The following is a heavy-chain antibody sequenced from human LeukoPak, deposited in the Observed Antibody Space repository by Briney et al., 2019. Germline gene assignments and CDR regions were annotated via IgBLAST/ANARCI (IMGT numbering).Heavy chain of an antibody. Sequence: RAGGSLRLSSAASGFTFVDYAGHWVRQAPGKGLEWVSLISGDGGSTYYADSVKGRFTISRDNSKNSLYLQMNSLRTEDTALYYCARDSDQITIVLGATLGFDPWGQGTLVTVSS. CDR1: GFTFVDYA. CDR2: ISGDGGST. D-gene: IGHD3-10*01. V-gene: IGHV3-43*02. CDR3: ARDSDQITIVLGATLGFDP. J-gene: IGHJ5*02.